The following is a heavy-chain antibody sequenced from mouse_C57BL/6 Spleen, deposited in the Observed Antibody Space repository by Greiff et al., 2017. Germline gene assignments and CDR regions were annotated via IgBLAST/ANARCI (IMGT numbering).Heavy chain of an antibody. CDR1: GFTFSSYA. V-gene: IGHV5-4*01. J-gene: IGHJ4*01. D-gene: IGHD3-2*02. CDR3: ARDSSGLLYAMDY. Sequence: DVMLVESGGGLVKPGGSLKLSCAASGFTFSSYAMSWVRQTPEKRLEWVATISDGGSYTYYPDNVKGRFTISRDNAKNNLYLQMSHLKSEDTAMYYCARDSSGLLYAMDYWGQGTSVTVSS. CDR2: ISDGGSYT.